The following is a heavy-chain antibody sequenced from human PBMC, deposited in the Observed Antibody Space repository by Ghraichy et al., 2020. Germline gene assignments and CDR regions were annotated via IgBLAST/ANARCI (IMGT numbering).Heavy chain of an antibody. CDR1: EFSFRNYM. Sequence: GGSLRLSCAASEFSFRNYMINWVRQAPGKGLVWVSSISGSGYTTFYADSVKGRFTISRDDSKNTLYLQMNSLRVEDTAIYYCTKVRAEVYGDYYMNVWGEGTTVTVSS. V-gene: IGHV3-23*01. D-gene: IGHD4-17*01. CDR3: TKVRAEVYGDYYMNV. J-gene: IGHJ6*03. CDR2: ISGSGYTT.